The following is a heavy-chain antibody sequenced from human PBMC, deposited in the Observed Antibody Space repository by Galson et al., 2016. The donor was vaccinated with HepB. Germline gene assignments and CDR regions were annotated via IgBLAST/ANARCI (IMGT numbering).Heavy chain of an antibody. CDR1: GYTFTNYG. J-gene: IGHJ4*02. Sequence: SVKVSCKASGYTFTNYGISCIRPAPGQGPEWMGWISAYNGQTDYAEKVQGRVTLTTDTSASTAYMELSTLRSEDTAVYYCARAGTLRSGYWYYFDYWGQGTLVTVSS. CDR2: ISAYNGQT. CDR3: ARAGTLRSGYWYYFDY. V-gene: IGHV1-18*01. D-gene: IGHD3-3*01.